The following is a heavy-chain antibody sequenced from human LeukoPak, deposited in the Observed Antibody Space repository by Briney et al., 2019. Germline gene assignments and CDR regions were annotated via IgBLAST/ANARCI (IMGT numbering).Heavy chain of an antibody. Sequence: SETLSLTCTVSGGSFSSSSYYWGWIRQPPGKGLEWIVSIYYSGNTYYNPSLKSRVTISVDTSKNQFSLKLSSVTAADTAVYYCARRGAARAYNWFDPWGQGTLVTVSS. CDR3: ARRGAARAYNWFDP. V-gene: IGHV4-39*01. CDR1: GGSFSSSSYY. D-gene: IGHD1-26*01. CDR2: IYYSGNT. J-gene: IGHJ5*02.